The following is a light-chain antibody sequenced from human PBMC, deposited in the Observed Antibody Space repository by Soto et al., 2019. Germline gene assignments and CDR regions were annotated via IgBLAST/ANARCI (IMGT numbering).Light chain of an antibody. CDR3: QSFDSSLSGYVV. CDR1: SSNIGAGYD. Sequence: QSVMTQPPSVSGAPGQRVTISCTGSSSNIGAGYDVHWYQQLPGTAPKLLIYGNSNRPSGVPDRFSGSKSGTSASLAITGLQAEDEAAHYCQSFDSSLSGYVVFGGGTKVTVL. V-gene: IGLV1-40*01. J-gene: IGLJ2*01. CDR2: GNS.